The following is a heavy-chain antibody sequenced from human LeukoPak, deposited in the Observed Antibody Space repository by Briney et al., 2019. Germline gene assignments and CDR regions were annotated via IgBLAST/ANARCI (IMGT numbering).Heavy chain of an antibody. Sequence: ASVKVSCMVSGYTLSKLSMHWVRQAPGKGLEWMGAFAPGDGETIYAQRFQGRVTVTEDTSTDTANMELSSLRSEDTAVYYCATGIHLSPTASFYFDYWGQGTLVTVSS. J-gene: IGHJ4*02. CDR1: GYTLSKLS. CDR2: FAPGDGET. D-gene: IGHD5-18*01. V-gene: IGHV1-24*01. CDR3: ATGIHLSPTASFYFDY.